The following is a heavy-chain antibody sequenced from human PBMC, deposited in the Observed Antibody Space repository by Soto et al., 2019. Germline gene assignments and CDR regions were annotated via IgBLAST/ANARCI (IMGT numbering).Heavy chain of an antibody. CDR2: IYYSGST. V-gene: IGHV4-31*03. CDR3: ARGVRSTVSRCFDY. CDR1: GGSISSGGYY. Sequence: QVQLQESGPGLVKPSQTLSLTCTVSGGSISSGGYYWSWIRQHPGKGLEWIGYIYYSGSTYYNPSLKSRVTISVDTSKNQFALKLSSVTAADTAVYYCARGVRSTVSRCFDYWGQGTLVTVSS. J-gene: IGHJ4*02. D-gene: IGHD4-17*01.